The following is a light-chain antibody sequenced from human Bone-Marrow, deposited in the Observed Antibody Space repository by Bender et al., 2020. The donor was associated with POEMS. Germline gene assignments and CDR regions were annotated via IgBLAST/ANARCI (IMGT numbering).Light chain of an antibody. Sequence: QSALTQPASVSGSPGQSITISCTRTSSDIGDYNYVSWYQQHPGKAPKLMIYEVSNRPSGVSNRFSGSKSGNTASLTISGLQAEDEADYYCTSYTSSSTVVFGTGTKVTVL. V-gene: IGLV2-14*01. J-gene: IGLJ1*01. CDR3: TSYTSSSTVV. CDR1: SSDIGDYNY. CDR2: EVS.